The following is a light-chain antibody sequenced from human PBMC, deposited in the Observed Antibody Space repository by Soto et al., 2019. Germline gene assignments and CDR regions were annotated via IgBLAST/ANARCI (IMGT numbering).Light chain of an antibody. CDR3: QQYNNWPLT. CDR2: GAS. Sequence: EIVMTQSPATLSVSPGEGATLSCRASQSVTSNLAWYQQKPGQAPWLLIHGASTRATGIPARFSGSGSGTEITLTISSLQSEDFAVYYCQQYNNWPLTFGGGTAVEIK. CDR1: QSVTSN. V-gene: IGKV3D-15*01. J-gene: IGKJ4*01.